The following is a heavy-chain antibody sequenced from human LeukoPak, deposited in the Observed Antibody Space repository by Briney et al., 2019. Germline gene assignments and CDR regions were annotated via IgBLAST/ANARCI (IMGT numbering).Heavy chain of an antibody. J-gene: IGHJ5*02. D-gene: IGHD2-21*01. Sequence: ASVKVSCKASGYTFTGYYMHWERQAPGQGLEWMGWINPNSGGTNYAQKFQGRVTMTRDTSISTAYMELSRLRSDDTAVYYCAREHKSTNIYIPWGQGTLVTVSS. CDR1: GYTFTGYY. CDR3: AREHKSTNIYIP. CDR2: INPNSGGT. V-gene: IGHV1-2*02.